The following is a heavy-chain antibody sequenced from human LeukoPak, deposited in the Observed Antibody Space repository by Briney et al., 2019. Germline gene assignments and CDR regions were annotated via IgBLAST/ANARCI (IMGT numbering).Heavy chain of an antibody. Sequence: NASETLSLTCAVYGGSFSGYYWSWIRQPPGKGLEWIGEINHSGSTNYNPSLKGRVTISVDTSKNQFSLKLSSVTAADTAVYYCARGPRSIVVVTAFFSGYFQHWGQGTLVTVSS. J-gene: IGHJ1*01. CDR2: INHSGST. D-gene: IGHD2-21*02. CDR3: ARGPRSIVVVTAFFSGYFQH. CDR1: GGSFSGYY. V-gene: IGHV4-34*01.